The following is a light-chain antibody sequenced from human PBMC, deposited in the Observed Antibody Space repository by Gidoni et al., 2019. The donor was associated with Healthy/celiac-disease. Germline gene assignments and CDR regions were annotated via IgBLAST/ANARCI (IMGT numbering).Light chain of an antibody. CDR1: QSVLYSSNNKNY. V-gene: IGKV4-1*01. J-gene: IGKJ1*01. CDR2: WAS. Sequence: DIVMTQSPDSPAVSPGERATINCKSSQSVLYSSNNKNYLAWYQQKPGQPPKLLIYWASTRESGVPDRFSGSGSGTDFTLTISSLQAEDGAVYYCQQYYSTPPWTFGQGTKVEIK. CDR3: QQYYSTPPWT.